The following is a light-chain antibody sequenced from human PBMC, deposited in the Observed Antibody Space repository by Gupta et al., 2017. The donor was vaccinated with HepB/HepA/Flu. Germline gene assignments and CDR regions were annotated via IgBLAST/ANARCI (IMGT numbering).Light chain of an antibody. CDR1: SSDVGSYKF. CDR2: EVT. V-gene: IGLV2-23*02. Sequence: QSALTQPASVSGSPGQSITISCTGTSSDVGSYKFVSWYQRHPGKAPKLMIYEVTQRPSGVSNRFSGSKSGNTASLTISGLQAEDEAYYYCCSYAGSSTLVFGGGTKLTVL. CDR3: CSYAGSSTLV. J-gene: IGLJ2*01.